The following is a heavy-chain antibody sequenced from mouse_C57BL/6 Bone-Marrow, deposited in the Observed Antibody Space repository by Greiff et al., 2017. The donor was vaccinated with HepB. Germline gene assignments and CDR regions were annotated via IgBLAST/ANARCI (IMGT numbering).Heavy chain of an antibody. Sequence: QVTLKESGPGLVAPSQSLSITCTVSGFSLTSYGVDWVRQSPGKGLEWLGVIWGVGSTNYNSALKSRLSISKDNSKSQVFLKMNSLQTDDTAMYYCARTFITTVVGKYYDMDYWGQGTSVTVSS. V-gene: IGHV2-6*01. J-gene: IGHJ4*01. CDR2: IWGVGST. CDR1: GFSLTSYG. CDR3: ARTFITTVVGKYYDMDY. D-gene: IGHD1-1*01.